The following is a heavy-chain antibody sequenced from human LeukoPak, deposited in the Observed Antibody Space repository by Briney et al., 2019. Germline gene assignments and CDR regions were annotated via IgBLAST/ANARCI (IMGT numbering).Heavy chain of an antibody. D-gene: IGHD3-22*01. Sequence: GGSLTLSCAASGFTITNYAMSWVRQGPGKGLEWVSGLSTSPRYADSVRGRCIVSRDHSRNTFSLKMNSLRAEDTAVYYCVRGEVAVQYYFESWGQGNLVTVSS. CDR1: GFTITNYA. V-gene: IGHV3-23*01. J-gene: IGHJ4*02. CDR2: LSTSPR. CDR3: VRGEVAVQYYFES.